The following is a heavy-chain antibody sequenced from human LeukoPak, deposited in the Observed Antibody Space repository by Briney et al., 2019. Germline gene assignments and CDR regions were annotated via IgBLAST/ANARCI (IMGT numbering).Heavy chain of an antibody. Sequence: HAGASHRRSRAPSGFTLSSYEMNWVSLDPGRGLEWESYIRSCGSTIYYADSVEGRFTISRENAKNSLYLKMNSLRAEDTAVYYCARDLSLLSVRRYFDCWGQGTLVTVSS. V-gene: IGHV3-48*03. D-gene: IGHD2-21*02. CDR2: IRSCGSTI. CDR1: GFTLSSYE. CDR3: ARDLSLLSVRRYFDC. J-gene: IGHJ4*02.